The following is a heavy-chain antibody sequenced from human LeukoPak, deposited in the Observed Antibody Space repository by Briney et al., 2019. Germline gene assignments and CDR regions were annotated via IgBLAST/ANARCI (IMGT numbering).Heavy chain of an antibody. D-gene: IGHD3-22*01. J-gene: IGHJ4*02. CDR3: ARGRGLLRCRRGEFPLEY. CDR1: GGSFSDYY. Sequence: SETLSLTCAVYGGSFSDYYWSWIRQPPGKGLEWIGEINHSGSTNYNPSLKSRVTISVDTSKNQFSLKLSSVTAADTAVYYCARGRGLLRCRRGEFPLEYWGQGTLVTVSS. V-gene: IGHV4-34*01. CDR2: INHSGST.